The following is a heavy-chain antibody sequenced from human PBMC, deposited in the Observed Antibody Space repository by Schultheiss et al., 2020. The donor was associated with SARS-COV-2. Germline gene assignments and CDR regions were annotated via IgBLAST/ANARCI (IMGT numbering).Heavy chain of an antibody. CDR3: AKDLAAVADPVYYYYYGMDV. V-gene: IGHV3-74*01. CDR1: GFSFSDYW. CDR2: INTDGTYT. J-gene: IGHJ6*02. Sequence: GGSLRLSCAASGFSFSDYWMHWVRQAPGKGLVWVAHINTDGTYTRFADSVKGRFTISRDNARNTVYLQMNSLRAEDTAVYYCAKDLAAVADPVYYYYYGMDVWGQGTTVTVSS. D-gene: IGHD6-19*01.